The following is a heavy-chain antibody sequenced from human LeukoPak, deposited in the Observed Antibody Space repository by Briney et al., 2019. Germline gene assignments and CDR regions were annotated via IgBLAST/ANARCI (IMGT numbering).Heavy chain of an antibody. J-gene: IGHJ6*03. CDR1: GGSFSGYY. D-gene: IGHD3-10*01. CDR2: INHSGST. V-gene: IGHV4-34*01. Sequence: SETLSLTCAVYGGSFSGYYWSWIRQPPGKGLEWIGEINHSGSTNYNPSLKSRVTISVDTSKNQFSLKLSSVTAADTAVYYCASFSPIRGAYYMDVWGTGTTVTVSS. CDR3: ASFSPIRGAYYMDV.